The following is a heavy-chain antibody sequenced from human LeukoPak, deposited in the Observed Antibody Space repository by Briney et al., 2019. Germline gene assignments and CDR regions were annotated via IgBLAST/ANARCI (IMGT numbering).Heavy chain of an antibody. J-gene: IGHJ4*02. CDR1: GGSISSYY. CDR3: AGGLHGYCAATSCPPGY. D-gene: IGHD2-2*01. Sequence: PSETLSLTCTVSGGSISSYYWSWIRQPAGKGLEWIGRIYTSGSTNYSPSLKSRVTMSVDTSKNQFSLKLSSVTAADTAVYYCAGGLHGYCAATSCPPGYWGQGTLVTVSS. CDR2: IYTSGST. V-gene: IGHV4-4*07.